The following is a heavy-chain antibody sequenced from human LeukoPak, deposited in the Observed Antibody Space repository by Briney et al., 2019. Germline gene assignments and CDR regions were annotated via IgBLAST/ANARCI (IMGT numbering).Heavy chain of an antibody. D-gene: IGHD6-19*01. CDR1: GGSIGGHTFY. CDR3: ARLTALAGHRGAFDI. J-gene: IGHJ3*02. CDR2: IYYNGNT. Sequence: PSETLSLTCNVSGGSIGGHTFYWDWIRQPPGKGLEWIATIYYNGNTFYNPSLKSRVAISIDMSKSQFSLHLSSVAAADTAIYYCARLTALAGHRGAFDIWGPGTMVTVSS. V-gene: IGHV4-39*01.